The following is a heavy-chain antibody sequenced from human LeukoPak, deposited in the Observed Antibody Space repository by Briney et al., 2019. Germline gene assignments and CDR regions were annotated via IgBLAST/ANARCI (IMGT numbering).Heavy chain of an antibody. D-gene: IGHD3-10*01. J-gene: IGHJ6*02. V-gene: IGHV4-34*01. CDR1: GGSFSGYY. CDR2: INHSGST. Sequence: PSETLSLTCAVYGGSFSGYYWSWIRQPPGKGLEWIGEINHSGSTNYNPSLKSRVTISVDTSKNQFSLKLSSVTAADTAVYYCARDILWFGEFTYNYYYYGMDVWGQGTTVTVSS. CDR3: ARDILWFGEFTYNYYYYGMDV.